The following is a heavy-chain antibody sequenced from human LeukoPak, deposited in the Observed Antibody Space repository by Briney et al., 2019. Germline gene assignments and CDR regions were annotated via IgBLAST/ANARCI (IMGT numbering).Heavy chain of an antibody. Sequence: HRESLKISCEGSAYSFSNYWIGWVRQMPGKGLEWMGLIHPGDSDTRFSPSFQGQVTISADKSITTAYLQWSSLKASDTAMYYCARHSEKGNWFDPWGQGTLVTVSS. V-gene: IGHV5-51*01. CDR2: IHPGDSDT. CDR1: AYSFSNYW. J-gene: IGHJ5*02. CDR3: ARHSEKGNWFDP.